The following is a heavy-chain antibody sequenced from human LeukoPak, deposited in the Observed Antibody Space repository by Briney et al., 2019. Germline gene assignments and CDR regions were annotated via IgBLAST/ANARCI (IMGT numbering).Heavy chain of an antibody. V-gene: IGHV1-18*01. D-gene: IGHD4-11*01. CDR3: ARCPPVTTSVYYYYYMDV. Sequence: GASVKVSCKASGYTFTSYGISWVRQAPGQGLEWMGWISAYNGNTNYAQKLQGRVTMTTDTSTSTAYMELRSLRSDDTAVYYCARCPPVTTSVYYYYYMDVWGKGTTVTVSS. J-gene: IGHJ6*03. CDR2: ISAYNGNT. CDR1: GYTFTSYG.